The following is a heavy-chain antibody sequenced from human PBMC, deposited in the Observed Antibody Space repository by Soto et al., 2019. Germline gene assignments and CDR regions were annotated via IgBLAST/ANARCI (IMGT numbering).Heavy chain of an antibody. J-gene: IGHJ6*02. V-gene: IGHV3-33*01. CDR3: ARDLWFVELLLDYYGMDV. D-gene: IGHD3-10*01. Sequence: QVQLVESGGGVVQPGRSLRLSCAASGFTFSSYGMHWVRQAPGKGLEWVAVIWYDGSNKYYADSVKGRFTISRDNSKNTLYLQMNSLRAENTAVYYCARDLWFVELLLDYYGMDVWGQGTTVTVSS. CDR1: GFTFSSYG. CDR2: IWYDGSNK.